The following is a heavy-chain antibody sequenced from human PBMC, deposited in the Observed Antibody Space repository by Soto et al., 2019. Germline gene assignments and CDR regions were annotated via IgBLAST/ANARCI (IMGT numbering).Heavy chain of an antibody. CDR3: ARDPVYRAVAGTPWYFDY. V-gene: IGHV3-33*01. CDR1: GFTFSSYG. Sequence: QVQLVESGGGVVQPGRSLRLSCAASGFTFSSYGMHWVRQAPGKGLEWVAVIWYDGSNKYYADSVKGRFTISRDNSKNTLYLQMNSLRAEDTAVYYCARDPVYRAVAGTPWYFDYWGQGTLVTVSS. CDR2: IWYDGSNK. J-gene: IGHJ4*02. D-gene: IGHD6-19*01.